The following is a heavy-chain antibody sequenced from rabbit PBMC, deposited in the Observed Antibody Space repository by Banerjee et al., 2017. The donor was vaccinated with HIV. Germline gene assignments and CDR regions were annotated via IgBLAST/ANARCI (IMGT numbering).Heavy chain of an antibody. CDR2: VDGANSDDS. V-gene: IGHV1S45*01. Sequence: QEQLEESGGDLVKPGASLTLTCKASGIDFSSHWMCWVRQAPGRGLEWIACVDGANSDDSYYASWAKGRFTISKTSSTTVTLQLTSLTDADTATYFCARGAGSRTRLDLWGQGTLVTVS. D-gene: IGHD4-2*01. CDR3: ARGAGSRTRLDL. CDR1: GIDFSSHW. J-gene: IGHJ3*01.